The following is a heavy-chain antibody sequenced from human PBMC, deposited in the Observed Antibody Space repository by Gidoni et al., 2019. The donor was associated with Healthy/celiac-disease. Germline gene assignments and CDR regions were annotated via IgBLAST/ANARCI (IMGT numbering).Heavy chain of an antibody. CDR2: IYYSGST. CDR1: GGSISSYY. Sequence: QVQLQESGPGLVKPSATLSLTCTVSGGSISSYYWSWIRQPPGKGLEWIGYIYYSGSTNYNPSLKSRVTIAVDTSKNQFSLKLSSVTAADTAVYYCARRLPGYSSSSVFDLWGRGTLVTVSS. CDR3: ARRLPGYSSSSVFDL. D-gene: IGHD6-13*01. V-gene: IGHV4-59*08. J-gene: IGHJ2*01.